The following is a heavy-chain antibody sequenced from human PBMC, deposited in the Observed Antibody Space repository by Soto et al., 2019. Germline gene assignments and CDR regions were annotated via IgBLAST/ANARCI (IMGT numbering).Heavy chain of an antibody. Sequence: ASVKVSCKVSGYTLSELSMHGVLQSPLKGLDWMGAFDPEVGKTLYAQRFQGRVIMTEDTSTDTSYMELSSLRSEDTAVYYCATLSVVAPLWFYGMDVWGQGTTVTVSS. CDR3: ATLSVVAPLWFYGMDV. CDR1: GYTLSELS. D-gene: IGHD2-15*01. V-gene: IGHV1-24*01. J-gene: IGHJ6*02. CDR2: FDPEVGKT.